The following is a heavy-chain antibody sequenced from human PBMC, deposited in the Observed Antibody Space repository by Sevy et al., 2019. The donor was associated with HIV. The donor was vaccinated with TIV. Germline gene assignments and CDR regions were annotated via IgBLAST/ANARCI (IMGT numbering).Heavy chain of an antibody. D-gene: IGHD3-16*01. J-gene: IGHJ4*02. CDR1: GKNLNDLP. CDR2: FDPEDGER. V-gene: IGHV1-24*01. Sequence: ASVKVSCKVSGKNLNDLPMHWVRQAPGKGLEWMGRFDPEDGERIYAQKFQGRVTMTEVTSRDTAYMELNSLRSEDTAMYYCATTREYYEDNSGYLDYWGQGILVTVSS. CDR3: ATTREYYEDNSGYLDY.